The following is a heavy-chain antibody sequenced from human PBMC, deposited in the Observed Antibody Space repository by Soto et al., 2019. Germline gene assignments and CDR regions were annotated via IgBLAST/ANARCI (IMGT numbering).Heavy chain of an antibody. D-gene: IGHD3-3*01. V-gene: IGHV3-48*01. CDR1: GFTFSSYS. Sequence: GGSLRLSCAASGFTFSSYSMNWVRQAPGKGLEWVSYISSSSSTIYYADSVKGRFTISRDNAKNSLYLQMNSLRAEDTAVYYCAREFMDYDFWSGYYRDLYYYYMDVWGKGTTVTVSS. CDR2: ISSSSSTI. J-gene: IGHJ6*03. CDR3: AREFMDYDFWSGYYRDLYYYYMDV.